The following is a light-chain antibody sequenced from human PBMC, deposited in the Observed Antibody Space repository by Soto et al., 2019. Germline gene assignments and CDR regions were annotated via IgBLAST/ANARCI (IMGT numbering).Light chain of an antibody. V-gene: IGKV1-39*01. CDR2: AAP. CDR1: QSIRTF. CDR3: QQSYSPHRT. Sequence: DIQMTQSPSSLSGSVGDIVIITCRSSQSIRTFLNWYQQKPGKAPELLIYAAPILQSGVPPRFSGSGAGTDFTLTTSSLQPEDFATYYCQQSYSPHRTFGQGTRVEI. J-gene: IGKJ5*01.